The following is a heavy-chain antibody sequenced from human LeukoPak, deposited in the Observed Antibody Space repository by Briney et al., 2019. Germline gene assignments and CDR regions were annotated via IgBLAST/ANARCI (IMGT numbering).Heavy chain of an antibody. CDR3: AKNLYCGGGSCYPSALGMDV. D-gene: IGHD2-15*01. Sequence: PGGSLRLSCAASGFIFSSYAMSWVRQAPGKGLEWVSAISGSDSSTYYADSVKGRFTISRDNSKNTLYLQINSLRAEDTAVYYCAKNLYCGGGSCYPSALGMDVWGQGTTVTVS. CDR1: GFIFSSYA. V-gene: IGHV3-23*01. CDR2: ISGSDSST. J-gene: IGHJ6*02.